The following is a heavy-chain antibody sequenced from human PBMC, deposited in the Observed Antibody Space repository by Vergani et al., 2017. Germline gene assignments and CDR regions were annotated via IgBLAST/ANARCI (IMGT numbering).Heavy chain of an antibody. V-gene: IGHV1-46*03. CDR1: GYTFSNYY. D-gene: IGHD3-9*01. CDR3: ARGDYGILTGYRY. J-gene: IGHJ4*02. CDR2: INPSGGHT. Sequence: QVQVVQSGAEVKKSGASVKVSCKTSGYTFSNYYMHWVRQAPGQGLEWMGIINPSGGHTKYAQKFQGRVTMTRDTSTSTGYMELSSLRSEDTAIYYCARGDYGILTGYRYWGQGTLVTVSA.